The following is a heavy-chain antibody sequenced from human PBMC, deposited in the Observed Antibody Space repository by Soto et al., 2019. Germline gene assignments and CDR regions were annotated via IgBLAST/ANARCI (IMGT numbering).Heavy chain of an antibody. CDR3: ARRIVATETSDY. V-gene: IGHV4-61*01. J-gene: IGHJ4*02. Sequence: SETLSLTCSVSGASVGSGSYYWTWIRQPPGRGLEWIGFIYYAGSTKYSPSLNSRVTISVDTSKNQFSLTVTSVTAADTAVYYCARRIVATETSDYWGQGTLVTVSS. CDR1: GASVGSGSYY. CDR2: IYYAGST. D-gene: IGHD5-12*01.